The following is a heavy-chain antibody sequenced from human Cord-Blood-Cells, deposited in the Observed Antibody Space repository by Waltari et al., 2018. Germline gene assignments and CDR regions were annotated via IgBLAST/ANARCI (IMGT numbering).Heavy chain of an antibody. D-gene: IGHD6-6*01. CDR2: IVVGSGNT. Sequence: QMQLVQSGPEVQKPGTSVKVSCTASGFTFTSSAVQWVRQARGQRLEWIGWIVVGSGNTNYAQKFQERVTITRDMSTSTAYMELSSLRSEDTAVYYCAAGGYSSSPFDYWGQGTLVTVSS. J-gene: IGHJ4*02. V-gene: IGHV1-58*01. CDR3: AAGGYSSSPFDY. CDR1: GFTFTSSA.